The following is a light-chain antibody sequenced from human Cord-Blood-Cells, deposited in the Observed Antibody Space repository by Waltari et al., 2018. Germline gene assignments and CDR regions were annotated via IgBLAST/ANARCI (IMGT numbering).Light chain of an antibody. V-gene: IGKV1D-13*01. CDR1: QGISSA. Sequence: AIQLTQSPSSLSASVGDRVTITCRASQGISSALAWYQQKPGKAPKLLIYDASSLESGVPSRFSGSGSGTDFTLNISSLQPEDSATYYCQQFNNYRVTFGQGTRLEIK. J-gene: IGKJ5*01. CDR3: QQFNNYRVT. CDR2: DAS.